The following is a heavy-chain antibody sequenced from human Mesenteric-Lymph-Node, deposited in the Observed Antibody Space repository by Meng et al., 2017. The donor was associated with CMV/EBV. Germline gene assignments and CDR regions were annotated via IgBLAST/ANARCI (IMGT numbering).Heavy chain of an antibody. CDR2: IKQDGSEK. CDR1: GFTFSSYW. CDR3: ARGRYYDFWSGYLNYYYYGMDV. Sequence: GESLKISCAASGFTFSSYWMSWVRQAPGKGLEWVANIKQDGSEKYYVDSVKGRFTISRDNAKNSLYLQMNSLRAEDTAVYYCARGRYYDFWSGYLNYYYYGMDVWGQGTTVTVSS. V-gene: IGHV3-7*04. J-gene: IGHJ6*02. D-gene: IGHD3-3*01.